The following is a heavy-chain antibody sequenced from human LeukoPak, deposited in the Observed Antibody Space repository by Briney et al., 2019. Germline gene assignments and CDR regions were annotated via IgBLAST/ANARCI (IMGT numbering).Heavy chain of an antibody. CDR1: GGSISSGGYY. Sequence: ASQTLSLTCTVSGGSISSGGYYWSWIWQPPGKGLEWIGYIYHSGGTYYNPSLKSRVTISVDTSKNQFSLKLSSVTAADTAVYYCARDPYGDYAHDYWGQGTLVTVSS. CDR3: ARDPYGDYAHDY. D-gene: IGHD4-17*01. CDR2: IYHSGGT. J-gene: IGHJ4*02. V-gene: IGHV4-30-2*01.